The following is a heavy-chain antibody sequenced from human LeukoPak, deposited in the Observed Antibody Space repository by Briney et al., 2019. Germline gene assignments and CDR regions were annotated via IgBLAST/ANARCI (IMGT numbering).Heavy chain of an antibody. Sequence: PSETLSLTCTVSGGSVSSGSYYWSWIRQPPGKGLEWIGYIYYSGSTNYNPSLKSRVTISVDTSKNQFSLKLSSVTAADTAVYYCARTDRYYAILTGYYSHNWFDPWGQGTLVTVSS. D-gene: IGHD3-9*01. CDR3: ARTDRYYAILTGYYSHNWFDP. V-gene: IGHV4-61*01. CDR1: GGSVSSGSYY. CDR2: IYYSGST. J-gene: IGHJ5*02.